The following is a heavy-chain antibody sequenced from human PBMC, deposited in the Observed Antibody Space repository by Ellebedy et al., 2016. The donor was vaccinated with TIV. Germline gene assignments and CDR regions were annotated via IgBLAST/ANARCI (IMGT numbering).Heavy chain of an antibody. CDR2: FDPEDGET. V-gene: IGHV1-24*01. J-gene: IGHJ5*02. D-gene: IGHD3-10*01. Sequence: AASVKVSCKVSGYTLTELSMHWVRQAPGKGLEWMGGFDPEDGETIYAQKFQGRVTMTEDTSTDTAYMELNSLRSEDTDVYYCATADGSGSYEYNWFDHWGQGTLVTVSS. CDR1: GYTLTELS. CDR3: ATADGSGSYEYNWFDH.